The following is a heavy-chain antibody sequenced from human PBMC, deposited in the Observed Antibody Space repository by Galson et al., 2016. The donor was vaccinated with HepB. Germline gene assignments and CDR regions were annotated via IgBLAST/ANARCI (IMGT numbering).Heavy chain of an antibody. Sequence: SLRLSCAASGFTFSHYGMHWVRQAPGKGLEWVAVISYDGSNKYSTESVKGRFTISRDNSKNTLFLQMNSLRVEDTAVYYCAKDLDGYTYGYSYSDHWGQGTLVTVSS. CDR3: AKDLDGYTYGYSYSDH. D-gene: IGHD5-18*01. CDR2: ISYDGSNK. V-gene: IGHV3-30*18. CDR1: GFTFSHYG. J-gene: IGHJ4*02.